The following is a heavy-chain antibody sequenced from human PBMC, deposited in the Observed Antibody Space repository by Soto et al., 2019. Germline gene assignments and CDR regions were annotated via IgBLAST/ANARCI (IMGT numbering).Heavy chain of an antibody. J-gene: IGHJ6*02. Sequence: GGSLRLSCSASGFTFSSYAMHWVRQAPGKGLEYVSAISSNGGSTYYADSVKGRFTISRDNSKNTLYLQMSSLRAEDTAVYYCVKDSVVSSWYYHYYYYGMDVWGQGTTVTVSS. D-gene: IGHD6-13*01. V-gene: IGHV3-64D*08. CDR3: VKDSVVSSWYYHYYYYGMDV. CDR2: ISSNGGST. CDR1: GFTFSSYA.